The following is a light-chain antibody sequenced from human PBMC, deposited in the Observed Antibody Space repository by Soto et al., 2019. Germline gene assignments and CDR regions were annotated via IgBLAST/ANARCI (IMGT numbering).Light chain of an antibody. Sequence: EIVLTQSPATLSLSPGERATLSCRASQSVSSFLAWYQQKPGLAPRLLIYDASNRATGIPARFSGSGSGTDFTLTISSLEPEDFVVYYCQQRSNWPLTFGGGTKVEIK. J-gene: IGKJ4*01. V-gene: IGKV3-11*01. CDR3: QQRSNWPLT. CDR1: QSVSSF. CDR2: DAS.